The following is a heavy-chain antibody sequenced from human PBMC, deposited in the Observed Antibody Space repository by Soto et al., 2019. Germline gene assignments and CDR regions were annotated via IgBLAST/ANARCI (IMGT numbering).Heavy chain of an antibody. CDR3: ARNMGASRLPIGY. CDR2: IFYGGDT. J-gene: IGHJ4*02. Sequence: QVQLQESGPGLVKPSETLSLTCTVSGGSVSSTDYYWSWLRQPPGRGLEWIGYIFYGGDTYYTPALMSRVTISVDTSKNQFPLKLSSVTAADTAVYYCARNMGASRLPIGYWGQGTLVTVSS. V-gene: IGHV4-30-4*01. CDR1: GGSVSSTDYY. D-gene: IGHD3-16*01.